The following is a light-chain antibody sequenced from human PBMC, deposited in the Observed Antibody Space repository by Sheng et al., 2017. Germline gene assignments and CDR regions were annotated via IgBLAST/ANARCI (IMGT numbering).Light chain of an antibody. V-gene: IGKV1-39*01. J-gene: IGKJ2*01. Sequence: DIQMTQSPSSLSASVGDRVTITCRASQSISSYLNWYQQKPGKAPKLLIYAASSLQSGVPSRFSGSGSGTEFTLTINSLQPDDFATYYCQQYNSFPYTFGQGTKLE. CDR1: QSISSY. CDR3: QQYNSFPYT. CDR2: AAS.